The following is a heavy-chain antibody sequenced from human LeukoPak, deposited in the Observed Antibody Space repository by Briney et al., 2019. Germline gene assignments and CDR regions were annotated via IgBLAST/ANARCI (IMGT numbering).Heavy chain of an antibody. J-gene: IGHJ4*02. D-gene: IGHD3-22*01. V-gene: IGHV3-30*04. Sequence: GGSLRLSCAASGFTFSSYAMHWVRQAPGKGLEWVAVIPYDGSNKYYADSVKGRFTISRDNSKNTLYLQMNSLRAEDTAVYYCARDPYYYDSSGYHFDYWGQGTLVTVSP. CDR3: ARDPYYYDSSGYHFDY. CDR1: GFTFSSYA. CDR2: IPYDGSNK.